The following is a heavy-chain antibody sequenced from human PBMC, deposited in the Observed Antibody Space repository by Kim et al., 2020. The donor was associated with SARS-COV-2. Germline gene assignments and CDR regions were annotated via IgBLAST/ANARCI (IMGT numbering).Heavy chain of an antibody. CDR1: GFTFSSYG. CDR3: ARSATGYYDRSGNDAFDI. Sequence: GGSLRLSCAASGFTFSSYGMHWVRQAPGKGLEWVAVIWYHGSNQYYADSVKGRFTISRDNSKNTLYLQMNSLRAEDTAVYYCARSATGYYDRSGNDAFDIWGQGTRVTVSS. V-gene: IGHV3-33*01. CDR2: IWYHGSNQ. D-gene: IGHD3-22*01. J-gene: IGHJ3*02.